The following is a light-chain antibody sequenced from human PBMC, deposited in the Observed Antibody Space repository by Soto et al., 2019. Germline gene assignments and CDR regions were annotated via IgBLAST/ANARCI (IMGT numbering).Light chain of an antibody. J-gene: IGLJ1*01. V-gene: IGLV2-14*01. CDR3: SSYTSSSTLYV. CDR2: EVS. CDR1: SSDVGGYNS. Sequence: QSVLTQPASVSGSPGQSITISCTGTSSDVGGYNSVSWYQQHPGKAPKLMIYEVSNRPSGVSNRFSGSNSGNTASLTISGLQAEDEADYYCSSYTSSSTLYVFGTGTKLTVL.